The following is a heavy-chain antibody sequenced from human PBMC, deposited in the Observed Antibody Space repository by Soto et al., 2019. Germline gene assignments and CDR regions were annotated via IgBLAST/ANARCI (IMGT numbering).Heavy chain of an antibody. V-gene: IGHV3-30*18. J-gene: IGHJ4*02. CDR3: AKDLLGYCISTSCYSSGIDY. CDR2: ISYDGSNK. D-gene: IGHD2-2*01. CDR1: GFTFSSYG. Sequence: QVQLVESGGGVVQPGRSLRLSCAASGFTFSSYGMHWVRQAPGKGLEWVAVISYDGSNKYYADSVKGRFTISRDKSKNTLDLQMNSLGAEDTAVYYCAKDLLGYCISTSCYSSGIDYWGQGTLVTVSS.